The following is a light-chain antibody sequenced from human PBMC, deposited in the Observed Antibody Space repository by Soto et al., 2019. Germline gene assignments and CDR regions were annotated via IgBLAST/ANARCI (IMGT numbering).Light chain of an antibody. CDR1: QSISGSY. CDR2: GAT. V-gene: IGKV3-20*01. CDR3: QHYGVSPQS. J-gene: IGKJ3*01. Sequence: EIVLTQSPGTLSLSPGERVTLSCRGCQSISGSYLAWYQQKRGQAPRLLVYGATTRATGIPDRFSGSGSGQDFTITISRLEPEDFAVYSCQHYGVSPQSFGPGTKVDIK.